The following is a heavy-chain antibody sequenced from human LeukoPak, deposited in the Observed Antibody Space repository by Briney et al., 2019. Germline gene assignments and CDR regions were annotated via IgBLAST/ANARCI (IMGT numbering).Heavy chain of an antibody. Sequence: GGSLRLSCEASGFTFSDYTMNWVRQAPGKGLEWLSYISTDGGVMYYADSVKGRFTISRDNAKNSLFLEMNSLRGEDTAVYYCAREGELAGAYYMDVWGKGTTVTVSS. CDR2: ISTDGGVM. CDR1: GFTFSDYT. J-gene: IGHJ6*03. CDR3: AREGELAGAYYMDV. V-gene: IGHV3-48*01. D-gene: IGHD3-10*01.